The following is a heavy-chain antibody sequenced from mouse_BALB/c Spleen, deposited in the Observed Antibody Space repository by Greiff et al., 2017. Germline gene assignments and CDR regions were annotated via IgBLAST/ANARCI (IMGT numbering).Heavy chain of an antibody. V-gene: IGHV1-54*03. J-gene: IGHJ4*01. CDR2: INPGSGGT. CDR3: ARGYPYAMDY. D-gene: IGHD2-2*01. CDR1: GYAFTNYL. Sequence: VQRVESGAELVRPGTSVKVSCKASGYAFTNYLIEWVKQRPGQGLEWIGVINPGSGGTNYNEKFKGKATLTADKSSSTAYMQLSSLTSDDSAVYFCARGYPYAMDYWGQGTSVTVSS.